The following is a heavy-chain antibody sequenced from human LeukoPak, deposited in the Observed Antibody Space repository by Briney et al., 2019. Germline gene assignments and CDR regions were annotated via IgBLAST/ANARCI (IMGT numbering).Heavy chain of an antibody. Sequence: SETLSLTCTVSGGSISSGGYYLSWIRQEPGKGLEWIGYIYYSGSTYYNPSLKSRVTISVDTSKNQFSLKLSSVTAADTAVYYCARAIYYDSSGYDYWGQGTLVTVSS. D-gene: IGHD3-22*01. CDR1: GGSISSGGYY. J-gene: IGHJ4*02. CDR2: IYYSGST. V-gene: IGHV4-31*03. CDR3: ARAIYYDSSGYDY.